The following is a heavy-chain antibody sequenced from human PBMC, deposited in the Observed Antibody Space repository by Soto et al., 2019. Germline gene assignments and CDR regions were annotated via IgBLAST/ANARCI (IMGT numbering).Heavy chain of an antibody. CDR3: AKDRTDAGSQWLVPI. J-gene: IGHJ4*02. CDR2: ISDSGGST. D-gene: IGHD6-19*01. Sequence: PGGSLRLSCAASGFTFSSCAMSWVRQAPGMGLQWVSAISDSGGSTYYADSVRGRFTIPRDNSKNTLYLQLNSLGAEDTAVYYCAKDRTDAGSQWLVPIWGRGTLVTVSS. V-gene: IGHV3-23*01. CDR1: GFTFSSCA.